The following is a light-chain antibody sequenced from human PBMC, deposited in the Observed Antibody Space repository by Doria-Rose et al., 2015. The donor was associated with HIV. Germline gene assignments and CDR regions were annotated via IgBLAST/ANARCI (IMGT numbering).Light chain of an antibody. CDR1: QSLLYTSKNY. CDR2: WAS. J-gene: IGKJ3*01. CDR3: QQYYDTPS. V-gene: IGKV4-1*01. Sequence: VLTQSPESLGMSLGERATLNCKSNQSLLYTSKNYLAWYQQKQGQHPKLLIYWASTRQSGVPARFSGSGSGTDFTLTISSLEAEDVAVYECQQYYDTPSFGPGTTVDIK.